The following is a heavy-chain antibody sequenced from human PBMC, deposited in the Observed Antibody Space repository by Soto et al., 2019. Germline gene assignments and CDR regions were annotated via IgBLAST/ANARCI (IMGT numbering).Heavy chain of an antibody. CDR2: IKQGGSEK. CDR1: RFTSSSYW. J-gene: IGHJ6*02. CDR3: ARVHGYSFASHYYFYSMNI. D-gene: IGHD5-18*01. Sequence: GASLRPSCAASRFTSSSYWMNSARQAPGQGVEWVDNIKQGGSEKYYVDYVNGRFTYSRDTAESALFLQMSSLRAEDTVVYYCARVHGYSFASHYYFYSMNIWGQLTTVTVSS. V-gene: IGHV3-7*03.